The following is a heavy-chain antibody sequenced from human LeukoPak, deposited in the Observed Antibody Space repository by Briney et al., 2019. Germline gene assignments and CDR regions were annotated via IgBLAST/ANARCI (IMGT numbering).Heavy chain of an antibody. V-gene: IGHV3-49*02. J-gene: IGHJ4*02. D-gene: IGHD3-10*01. CDR2: IRSNAYGGTT. CDR3: TRYRGYFDY. Sequence: VGFIRSNAYGGTTEYAASVKGRFTISRDDSKSIAYLQMNSLKTEDTAVYYCTRYRGYFDYWGPGTLVTVSS.